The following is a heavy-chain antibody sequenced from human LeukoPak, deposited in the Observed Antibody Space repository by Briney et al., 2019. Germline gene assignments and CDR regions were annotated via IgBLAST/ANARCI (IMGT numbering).Heavy chain of an antibody. CDR3: AREIAYCGGDCYSAHWFDP. J-gene: IGHJ5*02. V-gene: IGHV4-59*01. CDR1: AGSISSYY. D-gene: IGHD2-21*01. CDR2: IYYGGTT. Sequence: PSETLSLTCTVSAGSISSYYWSWIRQPPGKGLEWIGYIYYGGTTNYNPSLKSRVTISVDTSKNQFSLKLSSVTAADTAVYYCAREIAYCGGDCYSAHWFDPWGQGTLVTVSS.